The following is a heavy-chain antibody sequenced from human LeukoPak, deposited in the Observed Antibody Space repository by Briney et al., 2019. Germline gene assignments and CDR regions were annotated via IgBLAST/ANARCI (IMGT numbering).Heavy chain of an antibody. V-gene: IGHV3-30-3*01. CDR3: ARDSFGYCSGGSCYGGFDY. CDR1: GFTFSSYA. CDR2: ISYDGSNK. D-gene: IGHD2-15*01. J-gene: IGHJ4*02. Sequence: GGSLRLSCAASGFTFSSYAMHWVRQAPGKGLEWVAVISYDGSNKYYADSVKGRFTISRDNSKNTLYLQMNSLRAEDMAVYYCARDSFGYCSGGSCYGGFDYWGQGTLVTVSS.